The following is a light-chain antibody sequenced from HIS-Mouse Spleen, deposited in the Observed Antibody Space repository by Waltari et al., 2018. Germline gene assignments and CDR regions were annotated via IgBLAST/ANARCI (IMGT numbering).Light chain of an antibody. CDR2: QDS. Sequence: SYELTQPPSVSVSPGQTASITCSGDKLGDKYACWYQQKPGQSPVLVIYQDSKRPSGIPELFSGSNSESTATLTISGTQAMDEADYYGQAGDSSTVVFGGGTKLTVL. V-gene: IGLV3-1*01. CDR3: QAGDSSTVV. J-gene: IGLJ2*01. CDR1: KLGDKY.